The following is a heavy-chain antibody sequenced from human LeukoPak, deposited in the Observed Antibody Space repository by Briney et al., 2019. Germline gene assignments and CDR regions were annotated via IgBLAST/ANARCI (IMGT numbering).Heavy chain of an antibody. J-gene: IGHJ4*02. D-gene: IGHD5-12*01. CDR3: ARDFSGYDYNFDY. CDR1: GFTFSTYT. Sequence: PGGPLRLSCAASGFTFSTYTMNWVRQAPGKGLEWVLCISSSSSYMYYADSVKGRFTISRDNTKKSLYLQMHSLRAEDTAVYYCARDFSGYDYNFDYWGQGTLVAVSS. CDR2: ISSSSSYM. V-gene: IGHV3-21*01.